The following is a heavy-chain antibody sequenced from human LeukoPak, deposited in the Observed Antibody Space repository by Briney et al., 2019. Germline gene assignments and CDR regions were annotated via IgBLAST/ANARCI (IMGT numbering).Heavy chain of an antibody. CDR2: IDPNSGGT. Sequence: ASVRVSCKASGYTFTGKFIHWVRQAPGRGLEWMGWIDPNSGGTDYAQKFQGRVTMTRDTSIATAYMDLSRLISDDTAVYYCARDREGLAYFDFWGQGTPVTVSS. V-gene: IGHV1-2*02. CDR1: GYTFTGKF. J-gene: IGHJ4*02. CDR3: ARDREGLAYFDF. D-gene: IGHD3/OR15-3a*01.